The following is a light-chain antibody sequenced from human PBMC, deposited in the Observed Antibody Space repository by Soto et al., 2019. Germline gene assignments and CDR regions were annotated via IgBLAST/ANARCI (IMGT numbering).Light chain of an antibody. Sequence: EIVMTQSPGTLSLSPGERATLSCSASQSVRSSHLAWYQQKPGQAPRLLIYGASSRATGIPDRFSGSGSGTDFTLTISRLEPEDFAVYHCQQYSSSPLTFGGGTKVDI. J-gene: IGKJ4*01. CDR3: QQYSSSPLT. CDR2: GAS. CDR1: QSVRSSH. V-gene: IGKV3-20*01.